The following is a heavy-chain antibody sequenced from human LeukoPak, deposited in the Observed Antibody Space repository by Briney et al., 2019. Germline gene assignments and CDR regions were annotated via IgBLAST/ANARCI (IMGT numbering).Heavy chain of an antibody. J-gene: IGHJ4*02. D-gene: IGHD2-2*01. CDR2: IIPIFGTA. CDR3: ARANCSSTSCYRGRFDY. Sequence: ASVEVSCKASGGTFSSYAISWVRQAPGQGLEWMGGIIPIFGTANYAQKFQGRVTITADESTSTAYMELSSLRSEDTAVYYCARANCSSTSCYRGRFDYWGQGTLVTVSS. CDR1: GGTFSSYA. V-gene: IGHV1-69*01.